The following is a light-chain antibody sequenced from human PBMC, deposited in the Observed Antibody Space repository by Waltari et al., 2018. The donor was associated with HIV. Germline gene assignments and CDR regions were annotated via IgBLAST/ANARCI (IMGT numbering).Light chain of an antibody. CDR1: SSDIGGYNY. J-gene: IGLJ2*01. V-gene: IGLV2-14*03. Sequence: QSALTQPASVSGSPGQSITISCTGTSSDIGGYNYVSWYQQHPGKAPKLMIFDACNRPSGISNRFSGSKSVNTASLTISGLQADDEAHYFCSSFSITSTLVVFGG. CDR2: DAC. CDR3: SSFSITSTLVV.